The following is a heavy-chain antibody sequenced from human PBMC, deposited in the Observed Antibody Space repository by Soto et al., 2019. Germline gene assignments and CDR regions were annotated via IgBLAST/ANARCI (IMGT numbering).Heavy chain of an antibody. CDR3: ARWMGYGDYALYYYYGMDV. CDR1: GFTVSSNY. J-gene: IGHJ6*02. Sequence: SLRLSCAASGFTVSSNYMSWVRQAPGKGLEWVSVIYSGGSTYYADSVKGRFTISRDNSKNTLYLQMNSLRAEDTAVYYCARWMGYGDYALYYYYGMDVWGQGTTVTVSS. V-gene: IGHV3-53*01. D-gene: IGHD4-17*01. CDR2: IYSGGST.